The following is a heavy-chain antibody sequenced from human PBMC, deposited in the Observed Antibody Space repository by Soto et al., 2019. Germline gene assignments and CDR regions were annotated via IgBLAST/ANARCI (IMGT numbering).Heavy chain of an antibody. CDR3: AXTWSGYRTDYYYYGMDV. V-gene: IGHV4-31*03. CDR2: IYYSGST. Sequence: SETLSLTCTVSGGSISSGGYYWSWIRQHPGKGLEWIGYIYYSGSTYYNPSLKSRVTISVDTSKIQFSLKLSSVTAADTAVYYCAXTWSGYRTDYYYYGMDVWGQGTTVTVSS. J-gene: IGHJ6*02. D-gene: IGHD3-3*01. CDR1: GGSISSGGYY.